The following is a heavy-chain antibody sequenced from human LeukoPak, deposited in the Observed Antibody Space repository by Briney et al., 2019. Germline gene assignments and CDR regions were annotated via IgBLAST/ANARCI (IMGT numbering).Heavy chain of an antibody. CDR1: GLTFSTSG. Sequence: SGGSLRLSCTASGLTFSTSGFNWVRQAPGKGLEWVASIGPTGSDRYHADSIKGRFTISRDSANNFLYLQMNSLRAEDTAVYYCAKGPLRPSDYWGQGTLVTVSS. V-gene: IGHV3-21*06. CDR2: IGPTGSDR. CDR3: AKGPLRPSDY. J-gene: IGHJ4*02.